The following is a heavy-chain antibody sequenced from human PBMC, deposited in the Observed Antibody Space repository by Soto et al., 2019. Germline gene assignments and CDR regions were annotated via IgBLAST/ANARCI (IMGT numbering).Heavy chain of an antibody. Sequence: EVQLVESGGGLVQPGGSLRLSCAASGFTFSDHYMDWVRQAPGKGLEWVGRTRNKANSYTTEYSASVKVRFTISRDDSKNSLYLQMNRLINEDTAVYYGARVVATASPYNYYGMDVWGQGTAVTVSS. CDR1: GFTFSDHY. D-gene: IGHD5-12*01. J-gene: IGHJ6*02. CDR3: ARVVATASPYNYYGMDV. V-gene: IGHV3-72*01. CDR2: TRNKANSYTT.